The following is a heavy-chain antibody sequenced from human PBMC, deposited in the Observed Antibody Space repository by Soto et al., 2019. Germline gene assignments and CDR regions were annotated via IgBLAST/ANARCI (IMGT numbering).Heavy chain of an antibody. CDR1: GGSISSGGYS. Sequence: PSETLSLTCAVSGGSISSGGYSWSWIRQPPGKGLEWIGSIYYSGSTYYNPSLKSRVTISVDTSKNQFSLKLSSVTAADTAVYYCARHAARFDPWGQGTLVTVSS. D-gene: IGHD6-25*01. J-gene: IGHJ5*02. CDR2: IYYSGST. V-gene: IGHV4-30-2*03. CDR3: ARHAARFDP.